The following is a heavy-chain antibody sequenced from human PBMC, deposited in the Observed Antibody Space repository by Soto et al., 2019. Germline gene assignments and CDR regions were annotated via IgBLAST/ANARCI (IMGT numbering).Heavy chain of an antibody. D-gene: IGHD6-13*01. V-gene: IGHV3-30-3*01. J-gene: IGHJ4*02. CDR1: GFTFSSYA. CDR3: ARGYSSSSAAFDY. Sequence: QVQLVESGGGVVQPGRSLRLSCAASGFTFSSYAMHWVRQAPGKGLEWVAIISYDASNKYYTDSVKGRFTISRDNSKNTLYLQMNSLRTEDTAVYYCARGYSSSSAAFDYWGQGALVTVSS. CDR2: ISYDASNK.